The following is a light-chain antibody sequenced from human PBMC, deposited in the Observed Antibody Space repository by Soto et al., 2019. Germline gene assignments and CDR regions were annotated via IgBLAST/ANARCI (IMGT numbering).Light chain of an antibody. Sequence: ESVLAQSPGTLSLSPGERATLSCRASQSVNSNYLTWYQQKPGQAPRLLIYGASSRATGIPDRFSGSGSGTDFTLTISRLEPEDFAVYYCQQYGSSPPTFGQWTKVEIK. CDR2: GAS. V-gene: IGKV3-20*01. CDR1: QSVNSNY. J-gene: IGKJ1*01. CDR3: QQYGSSPPT.